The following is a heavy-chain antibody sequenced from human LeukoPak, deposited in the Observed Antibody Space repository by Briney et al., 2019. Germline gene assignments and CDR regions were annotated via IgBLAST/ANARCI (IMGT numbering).Heavy chain of an antibody. Sequence: PGGSLRLSCAASGFTFSSYGVNWVRQAPGKGLEWVSGISGSGANTYYADSVKGRFTISRDNFENTLYLEVNSLRAEDTAVYSCASSRIFGHYAMDVWGQGTTVTVSS. CDR1: GFTFSSYG. CDR3: ASSRIFGHYAMDV. V-gene: IGHV3-23*01. J-gene: IGHJ6*02. D-gene: IGHD3/OR15-3a*01. CDR2: ISGSGANT.